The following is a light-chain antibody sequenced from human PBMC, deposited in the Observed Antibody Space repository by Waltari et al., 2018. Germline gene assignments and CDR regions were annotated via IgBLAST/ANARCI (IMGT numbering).Light chain of an antibody. CDR2: DAS. CDR1: QSVSRF. J-gene: IGKJ1*01. CDR3: QKSVRLPAT. V-gene: IGKV3-20*01. Sequence: EIVLTQSPGTLSLSPGERAILSCRASQSVSRFLAWYQQKPGQAPRLLIYDASTRPTGIPDRFSRSGCGTDFSLTISRLEPEDFAGYYCQKSVRLPATFGQGTKVEIK.